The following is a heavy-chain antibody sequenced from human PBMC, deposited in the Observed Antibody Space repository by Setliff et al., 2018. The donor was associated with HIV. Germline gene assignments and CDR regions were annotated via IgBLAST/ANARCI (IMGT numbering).Heavy chain of an antibody. CDR3: ATMSRSSRNWAIFDY. Sequence: ASVKVSCKASGGAFSSYALSWVRQAPGQGLEFVGRIIPIIDTTNYAQKFQGRVTITADKSANTTYMELRSLRSEDTAIYYCATMSRSSRNWAIFDYWGQGVLVTVSS. CDR1: GGAFSSYA. D-gene: IGHD6-13*01. CDR2: IIPIIDTT. J-gene: IGHJ4*02. V-gene: IGHV1-69*04.